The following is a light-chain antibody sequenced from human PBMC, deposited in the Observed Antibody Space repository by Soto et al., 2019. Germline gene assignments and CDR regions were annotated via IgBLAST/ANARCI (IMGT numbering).Light chain of an antibody. CDR2: AAS. V-gene: IGKV1-39*01. Sequence: DVQMTKSPSSLSALVGDRVTITCRASQSVSRYLNWYQHKPGQAQKLLINAASNLRSGVPSRFSGSGSGTDFTLTIDGLQPEDFAVYYCQQSYITPPITCGQGTRLEVK. CDR3: QQSYITPPIT. CDR1: QSVSRY. J-gene: IGKJ5*01.